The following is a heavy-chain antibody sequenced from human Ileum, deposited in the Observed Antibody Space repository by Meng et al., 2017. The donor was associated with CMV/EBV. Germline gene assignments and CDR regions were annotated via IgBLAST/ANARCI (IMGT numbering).Heavy chain of an antibody. CDR1: GFTFHDYA. Sequence: SLKISCAASGFTFHDYAMHWARQAPGKGLEWVSGISWNSGSIDYADSVKGRFTISRDNAKNSLYLQMNSLRAEDTAIYYCARRLPYYGMDVWGQGTTVTVSS. V-gene: IGHV3-9*01. J-gene: IGHJ6*02. CDR3: ARRLPYYGMDV. CDR2: ISWNSGSI.